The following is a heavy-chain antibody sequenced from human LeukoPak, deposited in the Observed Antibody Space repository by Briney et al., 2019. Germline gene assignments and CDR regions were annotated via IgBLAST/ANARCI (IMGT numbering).Heavy chain of an antibody. CDR3: ARDRDYYDSSGSERHYFDY. CDR2: IWYDGSNK. CDR1: GFTFSSYG. Sequence: GGSLRLSCAASGFTFSSYGMHWVRQAPGKGLEWVAVIWYDGSNKYYADSVKGRFTISGDNSKNTLYLQMNSLRAEDTAVYYCARDRDYYDSSGSERHYFDYWGQGTLVTVSS. D-gene: IGHD3-22*01. V-gene: IGHV3-33*01. J-gene: IGHJ4*02.